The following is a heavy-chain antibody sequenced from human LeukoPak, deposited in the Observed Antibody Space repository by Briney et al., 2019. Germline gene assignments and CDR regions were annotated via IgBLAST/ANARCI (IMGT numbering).Heavy chain of an antibody. CDR1: GGTFSSYA. V-gene: IGHV1-69*06. Sequence: AGKVSCKASGGTFSSYAISWVRQAPGQGLEWMGGIIPIFGAANYAQKFQGRVTITADKSTSTAYIELSSLRSEDTAVYYCASARQGFGDLLSPFDYWGKGTLVTVSS. J-gene: IGHJ4*02. D-gene: IGHD3-10*01. CDR2: IIPIFGAA. CDR3: ASARQGFGDLLSPFDY.